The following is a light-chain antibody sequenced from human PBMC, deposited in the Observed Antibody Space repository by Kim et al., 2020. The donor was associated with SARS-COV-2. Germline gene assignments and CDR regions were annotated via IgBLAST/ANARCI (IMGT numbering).Light chain of an antibody. J-gene: IGLJ2*01. V-gene: IGLV1-51*01. CDR3: GTWDSSLRTTV. Sequence: QSVLTQPPSVSAAPGQRVTISCSGSTSNIGKNFVAWYQQLPGTAPKLLMYDNDQRPTGIPDRFSGSKSGTSATLGITGLQTGDVGDYSCGTWDSSLRTTVFGGGTQLTVL. CDR2: DND. CDR1: TSNIGKNF.